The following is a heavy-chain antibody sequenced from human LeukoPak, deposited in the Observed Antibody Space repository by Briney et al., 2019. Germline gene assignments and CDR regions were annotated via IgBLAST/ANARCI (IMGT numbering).Heavy chain of an antibody. CDR1: GYTLTELS. Sequence: SVKVSCKVSGYTLTELSMHWVRQAPGQGLEWMGGIIPIFGTANYAQKFQGRVTITADKSTSTAYMELSSLRSEDTAVYYCARDRSEYSSYYYYMDVWGKGTTVTVSS. V-gene: IGHV1-69*06. CDR2: IIPIFGTA. J-gene: IGHJ6*03. CDR3: ARDRSEYSSYYYYMDV. D-gene: IGHD6-6*01.